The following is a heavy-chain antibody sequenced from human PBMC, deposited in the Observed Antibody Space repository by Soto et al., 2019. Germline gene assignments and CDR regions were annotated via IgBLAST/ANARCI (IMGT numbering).Heavy chain of an antibody. CDR2: ISAYNGNT. CDR3: ARGYCSGGSCYQFDTTNYYYYGMEV. J-gene: IGHJ6*01. Sequence: WASVKVSCKASGYTFTSYYMHWVRQAPGQGLEWMGWISAYNGNTNYAQKLQGRVTMTTDTSTSTAYMELRSLRSDDTAVYYCARGYCSGGSCYQFDTTNYYYYGMEVWGQGTTVTVSS. V-gene: IGHV1-18*04. D-gene: IGHD2-15*01. CDR1: GYTFTSYY.